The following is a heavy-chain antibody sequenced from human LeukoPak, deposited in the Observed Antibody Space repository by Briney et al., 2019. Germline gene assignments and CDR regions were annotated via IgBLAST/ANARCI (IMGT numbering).Heavy chain of an antibody. J-gene: IGHJ4*02. D-gene: IGHD6-13*01. V-gene: IGHV4-59*01. Sequence: WETLSLTCAIYGGSFSGYYWSWVRQPPGKGLEWIGYIYYSGSTNYNPSLKSRVTISVDTSKNQFSLKLSSVTAADTAVYYCAREGTSAAGIFDYWGQGTLVTVSS. CDR2: IYYSGST. CDR1: GGSFSGYY. CDR3: AREGTSAAGIFDY.